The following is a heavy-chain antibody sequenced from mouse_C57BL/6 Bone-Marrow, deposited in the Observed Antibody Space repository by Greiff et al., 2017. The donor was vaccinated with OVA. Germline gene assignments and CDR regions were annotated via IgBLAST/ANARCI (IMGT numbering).Heavy chain of an antibody. J-gene: IGHJ2*01. Sequence: EVQLQQSGAELVRPGASVKLSCTASGFNIKDDYMHWVKQRPGQGLEWIGWIDPENGDTEYASKVQGKATITADTSSNTAYLQLSRLTSEYTAVYYCTTPTVYFDYWDQGTTLTVSS. CDR2: IDPENGDT. CDR1: GFNIKDDY. V-gene: IGHV14-4*01. D-gene: IGHD1-1*01. CDR3: TTPTVYFDY.